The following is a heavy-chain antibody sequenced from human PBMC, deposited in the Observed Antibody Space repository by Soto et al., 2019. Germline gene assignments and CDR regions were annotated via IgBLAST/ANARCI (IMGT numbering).Heavy chain of an antibody. Sequence: QVQLVESGGGVVQPGRSLRLSCAGSGFTFRWFGMNWVRQAPGKGLEWVARISNDGSKTYYAGSVRGRFTISRDNSNNTLSLQMDSLRPEDTALYYCARDKDSTYFPPPYYFDSWGQGILVTVSS. V-gene: IGHV3-30*03. CDR2: ISNDGSKT. D-gene: IGHD4-4*01. J-gene: IGHJ4*02. CDR1: GFTFRWFG. CDR3: ARDKDSTYFPPPYYFDS.